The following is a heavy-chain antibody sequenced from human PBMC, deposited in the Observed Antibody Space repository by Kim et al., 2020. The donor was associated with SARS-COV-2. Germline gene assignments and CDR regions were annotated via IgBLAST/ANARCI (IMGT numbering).Heavy chain of an antibody. D-gene: IGHD4-17*01. CDR3: ARDRSYGDYESFDY. Sequence: AQKLQGRVTMTTDTSTSTAYMELRSLRSDDTAVYYCARDRSYGDYESFDYWGQGTLVTVSS. V-gene: IGHV1-18*01. J-gene: IGHJ4*02.